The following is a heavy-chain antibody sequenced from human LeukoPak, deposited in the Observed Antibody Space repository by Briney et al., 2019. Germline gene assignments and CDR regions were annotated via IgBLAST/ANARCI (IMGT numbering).Heavy chain of an antibody. V-gene: IGHV4-34*01. D-gene: IGHD2-15*01. J-gene: IGHJ4*02. Sequence: SETLSLTCAVYGESFSAYFWNWIRQAPGKPLEYIGEINHRGSSHYNPSLKPRVTLSVDTSKNQFSLKLTSVTAADTAVYFCARGSSFDGYCSAGACDAGYYDSWGQGTPVTVSS. CDR1: GESFSAYF. CDR2: INHRGSS. CDR3: ARGSSFDGYCSAGACDAGYYDS.